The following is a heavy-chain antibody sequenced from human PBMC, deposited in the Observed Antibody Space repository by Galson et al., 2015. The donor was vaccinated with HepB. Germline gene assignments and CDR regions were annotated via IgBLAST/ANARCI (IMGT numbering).Heavy chain of an antibody. CDR2: ISPYNRDT. D-gene: IGHD2-15*01. Sequence: SVKVSCKASGYTFSSYSITWVRQAPGQGLEWVGWISPYNRDTNYARKLQGRVTMTTDTSTNTAYLELRSLRSDDTAVYYCARGGLVVVVGATQNNCFDPWGQGTPVTVSS. CDR3: ARGGLVVVVGATQNNCFDP. J-gene: IGHJ5*02. CDR1: GYTFSSYS. V-gene: IGHV1-18*01.